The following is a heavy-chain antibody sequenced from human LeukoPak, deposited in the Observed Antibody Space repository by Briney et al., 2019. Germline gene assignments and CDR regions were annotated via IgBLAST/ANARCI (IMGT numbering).Heavy chain of an antibody. D-gene: IGHD3-22*01. J-gene: IGHJ5*02. CDR3: AREDYDSSGYYSVYWFDP. CDR2: IYSSGRT. Sequence: SETLSLTCTVSGGSISSYYWTWIRQPAGKGPEWIGRIYSSGRTNYNPSLKSRVTMSADTSKNQFSLKLTSVTAADTAVYYCAREDYDSSGYYSVYWFDPWGQGTLVTVSS. V-gene: IGHV4-4*07. CDR1: GGSISSYY.